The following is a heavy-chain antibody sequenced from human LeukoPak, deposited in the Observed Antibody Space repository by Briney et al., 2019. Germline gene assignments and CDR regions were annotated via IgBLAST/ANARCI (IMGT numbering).Heavy chain of an antibody. CDR2: IYPGDSDT. V-gene: IGHV5-51*01. D-gene: IGHD5-24*01. CDR3: ARLTGGMATIYPNFDY. CDR1: GYSFTSYW. J-gene: IGHJ4*02. Sequence: GESLKISCKGSGYSFTSYWIGWVRQMPGKGLEWMGIIYPGDSDTRYSPPFQGQVTISADKSISTAYLQWSSLKASDTAMYYCARLTGGMATIYPNFDYWGQGTLVTVSS.